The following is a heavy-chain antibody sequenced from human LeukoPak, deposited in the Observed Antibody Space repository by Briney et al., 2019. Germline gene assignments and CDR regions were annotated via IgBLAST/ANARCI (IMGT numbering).Heavy chain of an antibody. V-gene: IGHV3-53*01. D-gene: IGHD1-26*01. J-gene: IGHJ4*02. CDR3: ARVQRELAFDY. Sequence: EGSLRLSCVASGFTVSSNYMSWVRQAPGKGLEWVSVIYSGGSTYYADSVKGRFTISRDNSKNTLYLQMNSLRAEDTAVYYCARVQRELAFDYWGQGTLVTVSS. CDR2: IYSGGST. CDR1: GFTVSSNY.